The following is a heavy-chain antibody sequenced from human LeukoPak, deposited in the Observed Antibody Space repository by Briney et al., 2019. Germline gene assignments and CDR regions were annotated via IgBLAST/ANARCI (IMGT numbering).Heavy chain of an antibody. J-gene: IGHJ4*02. CDR2: IFGSGGSP. Sequence: GGSLRLSCAASGFTFNSYAMYWVRQAPGKGLEWISGIFGSGGSPHYADSVKGRFTISRDNFQNTVYLQLGSLGVEDTAVYYRGKTTVGYSSGRYPGWPVDYWGQGALVTVSS. CDR3: GKTTVGYSSGRYPGWPVDY. D-gene: IGHD2-15*01. V-gene: IGHV3-23*01. CDR1: GFTFNSYA.